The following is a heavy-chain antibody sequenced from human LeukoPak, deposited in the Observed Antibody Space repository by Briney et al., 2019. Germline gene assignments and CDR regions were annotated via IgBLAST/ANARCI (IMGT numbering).Heavy chain of an antibody. CDR1: GYTFTGYY. Sequence: ASVKVSCKASGYTFTGYYIHWVRQAPGQGLEWMGWINPNSGGTNYAQKFQGRVTMTRDTSISTAYMELSRLRSDDTAVYYCARVASGYSGYDYYYYMDVWGKGTTVTISS. CDR3: ARVASGYSGYDYYYYMDV. V-gene: IGHV1-2*02. J-gene: IGHJ6*03. CDR2: INPNSGGT. D-gene: IGHD5-12*01.